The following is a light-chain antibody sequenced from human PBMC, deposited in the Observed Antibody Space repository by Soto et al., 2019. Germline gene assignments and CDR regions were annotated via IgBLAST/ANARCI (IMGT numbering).Light chain of an antibody. CDR3: SSYTSLSTRV. Sequence: QSVLTQPASVSGSPGQSIAISCTGTSSVVGGYNFVSWYQQHPGKAPKLMIYDVSNRPSGVSNRFSGSKSGNTASLTISGLQAEFYADYYSSSYTSLSTRVSGTGTNLTDL. CDR2: DVS. J-gene: IGLJ1*01. CDR1: SSVVGGYNF. V-gene: IGLV2-14*01.